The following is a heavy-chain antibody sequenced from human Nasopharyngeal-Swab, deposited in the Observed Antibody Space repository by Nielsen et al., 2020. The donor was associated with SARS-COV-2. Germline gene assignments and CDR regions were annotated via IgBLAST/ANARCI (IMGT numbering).Heavy chain of an antibody. CDR1: GYSFTSYY. V-gene: IGHV5-10-1*01. CDR2: IDPSDSYT. Sequence: GESLKISCKGSGYSFTSYYIIWVRQMPGKGLEWMGRIDPSDSYTNYSPSFQGHVTISADKSISTAYLQWSSLKASDTAIYYCARRGFEYNSSPEWDYWGQGTLVTFSS. D-gene: IGHD6-6*01. CDR3: ARRGFEYNSSPEWDY. J-gene: IGHJ4*02.